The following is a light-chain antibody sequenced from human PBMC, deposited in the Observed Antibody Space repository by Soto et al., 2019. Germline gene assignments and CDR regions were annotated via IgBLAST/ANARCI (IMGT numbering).Light chain of an antibody. CDR1: QSVSSN. CDR2: GAS. CDR3: QQYNNWPSYT. Sequence: EIVMTQSPATLSVSPGERATLSCRASQSVSSNLAWYQQKPGQAPRLLSFGASTRATGIPARFSGSGSGTEFTLTISSLQSEDFAVYYSQQYNNWPSYTFGQGTKLVIK. V-gene: IGKV3D-15*01. J-gene: IGKJ2*01.